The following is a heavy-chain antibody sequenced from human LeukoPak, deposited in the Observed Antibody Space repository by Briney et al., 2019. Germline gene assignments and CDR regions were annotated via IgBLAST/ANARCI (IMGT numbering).Heavy chain of an antibody. J-gene: IGHJ4*02. V-gene: IGHV3-23*01. CDR3: ARDDAPDGGFLDY. D-gene: IGHD2/OR15-2a*01. Sequence: GGSLRLSCAASGFTFRNYAMSSVRQAPGKALEWVSRVDGGGSTSYADSVRGRFSISRDSSKSTLYLQMGSLRGEDTAVYYCARDDAPDGGFLDYWGQGTLVTVSS. CDR1: GFTFRNYA. CDR2: VDGGGST.